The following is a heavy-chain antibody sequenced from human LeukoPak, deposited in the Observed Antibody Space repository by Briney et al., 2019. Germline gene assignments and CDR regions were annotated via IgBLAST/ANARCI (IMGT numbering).Heavy chain of an antibody. CDR3: ARRGIESLSLFDY. CDR1: GFTFDDYG. Sequence: GGSLRLSCGASGFTFDDYGMTWVRQAPGKGLEWLSGISWNGIGITYAASLKGRFTISSDTAKNSLYMQMNSLRAETTALYYCARRGIESLSLFDYWGQGTVVTVSS. D-gene: IGHD1-26*01. CDR2: ISWNGIGI. J-gene: IGHJ4*02. V-gene: IGHV3-20*04.